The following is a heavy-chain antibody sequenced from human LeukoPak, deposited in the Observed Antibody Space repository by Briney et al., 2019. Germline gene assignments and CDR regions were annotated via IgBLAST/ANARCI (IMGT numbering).Heavy chain of an antibody. Sequence: PGRSRRLTCAASGFTFSSYAMHWVRQAPGNGLGWVAVISYDGSNKYYADSVKGRFTISRDNSKNTLYLHMNSLRAEDTAVYYCARPSGYSGYDTFDYWGQGTLVTVSS. V-gene: IGHV3-30*04. J-gene: IGHJ4*02. CDR1: GFTFSSYA. CDR2: ISYDGSNK. CDR3: ARPSGYSGYDTFDY. D-gene: IGHD5-12*01.